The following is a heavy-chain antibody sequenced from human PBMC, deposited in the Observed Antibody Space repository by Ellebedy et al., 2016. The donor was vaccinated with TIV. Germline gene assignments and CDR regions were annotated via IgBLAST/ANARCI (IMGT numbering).Heavy chain of an antibody. D-gene: IGHD4-17*01. Sequence: GESLKISCAASGFSFRSYWMTWVRQAPGKGLEWVANIYQDGSEKFYVDSVKGRFTISRDSAKSSLYLQMNSLKAEDTAVYFCARRGSYGDYAVQVNSWFDTWGQGTLVTVSS. CDR1: GFSFRSYW. V-gene: IGHV3-7*01. CDR3: ARRGSYGDYAVQVNSWFDT. J-gene: IGHJ5*02. CDR2: IYQDGSEK.